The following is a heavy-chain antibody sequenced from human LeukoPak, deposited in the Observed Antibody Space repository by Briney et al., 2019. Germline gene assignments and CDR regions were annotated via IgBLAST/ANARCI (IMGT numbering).Heavy chain of an antibody. D-gene: IGHD6-13*01. J-gene: IGHJ5*02. CDR2: TYYRSKWYN. V-gene: IGHV6-1*01. CDR1: GDSVSSNSAA. Sequence: SQTLSLTCAISGDSVSSNSAAWNWIRQSPSSGLEWLGRTYYRSKWYNDYAVSVKSRITINPDTSKNQFSLQLNSVTPEDTAVYYCARSSSWYLVGWFDPWGQGTLVTVSS. CDR3: ARSSSWYLVGWFDP.